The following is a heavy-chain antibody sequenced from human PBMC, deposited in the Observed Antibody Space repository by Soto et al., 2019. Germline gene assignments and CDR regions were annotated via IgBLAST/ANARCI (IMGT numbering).Heavy chain of an antibody. Sequence: SETLSLTCTVSGGSISSGGYYWSWIRQHPGKGLEWIGYIYYSGSTYYNPSLKSRVTISVDTSKNQFSLKLSSVTAADTAVYYCASVSISGSSPSCMDVPGTGTSLTVSS. CDR3: ASVSISGSSPSCMDV. V-gene: IGHV4-31*03. D-gene: IGHD3-10*01. J-gene: IGHJ6*04. CDR1: GGSISSGGYY. CDR2: IYYSGST.